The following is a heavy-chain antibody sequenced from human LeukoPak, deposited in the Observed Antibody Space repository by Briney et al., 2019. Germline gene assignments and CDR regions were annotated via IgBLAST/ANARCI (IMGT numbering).Heavy chain of an antibody. D-gene: IGHD3-10*01. Sequence: SVKVSCKASGGTFSSYAISWVRQAPGQGLEWMGGIIPIFGTANYAQKFQGRVTITADESTSTAYMELSSLRSEDTAVYYCAREKYGSGSYWLVNRPYYFDYWGQGTLVTVSS. V-gene: IGHV1-69*13. J-gene: IGHJ4*02. CDR3: AREKYGSGSYWLVNRPYYFDY. CDR2: IIPIFGTA. CDR1: GGTFSSYA.